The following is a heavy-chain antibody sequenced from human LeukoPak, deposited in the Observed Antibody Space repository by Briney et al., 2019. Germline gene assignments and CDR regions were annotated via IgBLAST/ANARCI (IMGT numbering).Heavy chain of an antibody. CDR2: ICGSNNSS. J-gene: IGHJ4*02. Sequence: GGSLRLPCAASGFTFSSYAMSWVRQAPGKGLEWVSSICGSNNSSYYADSVKGRFTVSRDNSKNTLYLQMSSLRAEDTAVYHCAKGGSGSCYSWIDYWGQGSLVTVSS. V-gene: IGHV3-23*01. CDR3: AKGGSGSCYSWIDY. D-gene: IGHD2-15*01. CDR1: GFTFSSYA.